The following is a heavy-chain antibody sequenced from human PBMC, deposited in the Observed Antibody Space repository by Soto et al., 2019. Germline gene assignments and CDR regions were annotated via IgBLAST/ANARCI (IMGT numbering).Heavy chain of an antibody. CDR1: GFTFSSYA. V-gene: IGHV3-23*01. CDR3: ALLGLYDGSGYGS. J-gene: IGHJ4*02. D-gene: IGHD3-22*01. CDR2: ISGSGGGT. Sequence: EVQLLESGGGLVQPGGSLRLSCAASGFTFSSYAMSWVRQAPGKGLEWVSGISGSGGGTYYADSVKGRFTISRDNSKNTLYLQMNSLRAEDTAVYYCALLGLYDGSGYGSWGQGTLVTVSS.